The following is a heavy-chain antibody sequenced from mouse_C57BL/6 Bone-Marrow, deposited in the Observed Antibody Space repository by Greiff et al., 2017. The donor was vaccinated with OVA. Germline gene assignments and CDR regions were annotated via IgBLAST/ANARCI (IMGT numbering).Heavy chain of an antibody. CDR1: GYTFTSYG. Sequence: VQLQQSGAELARPGASVKLSCKASGYTFTSYGISWVKQRTGQGLEWIGEIYPRSGNTYYNEKFKGKATLTADKSSSTAYMELRSLTSADSAVYFCARYYYGSPYFDYWGQGTTLTVSS. J-gene: IGHJ2*01. D-gene: IGHD1-1*01. V-gene: IGHV1-81*01. CDR2: IYPRSGNT. CDR3: ARYYYGSPYFDY.